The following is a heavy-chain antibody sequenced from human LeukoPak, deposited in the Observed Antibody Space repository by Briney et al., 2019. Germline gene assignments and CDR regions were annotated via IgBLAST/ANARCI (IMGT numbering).Heavy chain of an antibody. CDR1: GFTVSSNY. D-gene: IGHD2-2*02. CDR3: AKGGTLYTHFDY. Sequence: GGSLRLSCAASGFTVSSNYMSWVRQAPGKGLEWVSVIYSGGSTYYADSVKGRFTISRDNAKNTLYLQMNSLRAEDTAVYYCAKGGTLYTHFDYWGQGTLVTVSS. CDR2: IYSGGST. J-gene: IGHJ4*02. V-gene: IGHV3-53*01.